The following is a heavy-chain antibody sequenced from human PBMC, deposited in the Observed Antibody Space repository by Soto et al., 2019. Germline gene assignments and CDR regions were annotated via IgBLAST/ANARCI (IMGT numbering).Heavy chain of an antibody. Sequence: EVQLLESGGGLVQPGGSAKLSCAASGFTFSTYGMIWVRQAAGRGLEWVSSISGSGGITYYADSVKGRFTISRDNSKNTLYRQMDYLRAEDTAVYYCAKARVGDYSYYGLDVWGQGTTVTVSS. CDR3: AKARVGDYSYYGLDV. CDR2: ISGSGGIT. CDR1: GFTFSTYG. V-gene: IGHV3-23*01. D-gene: IGHD2-2*01. J-gene: IGHJ6*02.